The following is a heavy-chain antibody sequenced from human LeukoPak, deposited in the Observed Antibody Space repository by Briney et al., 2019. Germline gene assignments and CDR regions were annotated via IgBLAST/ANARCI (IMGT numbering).Heavy chain of an antibody. CDR2: MNPNSGNT. Sequence: SVKVSCKASGYTFTSYDINWVRQATGQGLEWMGWMNPNSGNTGYAQKFQGRVTITRNTSISTAYMELSSLRSEDTAVYYCARGWITMVRGVGIFDYWGQGTLVTVSS. J-gene: IGHJ4*02. V-gene: IGHV1-8*03. D-gene: IGHD3-10*01. CDR1: GYTFTSYD. CDR3: ARGWITMVRGVGIFDY.